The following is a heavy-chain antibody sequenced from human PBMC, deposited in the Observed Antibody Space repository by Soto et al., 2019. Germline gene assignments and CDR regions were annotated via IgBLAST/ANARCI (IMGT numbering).Heavy chain of an antibody. V-gene: IGHV3-23*01. Sequence: TGGSLRLSCAASGFTFSSYAMSWVRQAPGKGLEWVSAISGSGGSTYYADSVKGRFTISRDNSKNTLYLQMNSLRAEDTAVYYCAKDQSGYDSSGYPYYFDYWGQGTLVTVSS. CDR1: GFTFSSYA. D-gene: IGHD3-22*01. CDR2: ISGSGGST. J-gene: IGHJ4*02. CDR3: AKDQSGYDSSGYPYYFDY.